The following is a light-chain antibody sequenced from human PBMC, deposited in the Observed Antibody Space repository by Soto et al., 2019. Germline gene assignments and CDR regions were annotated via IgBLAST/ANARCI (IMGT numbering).Light chain of an antibody. CDR3: AAWDDSLKMV. CDR2: SDN. Sequence: QSVLTQPPSTSGTPGQRVTISCSGSNSNIGSNTVSWYHQLPGTAPKLLIYSDNQRPSGVPDRFSGSKSGTSASLAISGLQSEDEADYYCAAWDDSLKMVFGGGTKLTVL. V-gene: IGLV1-44*01. J-gene: IGLJ2*01. CDR1: NSNIGSNT.